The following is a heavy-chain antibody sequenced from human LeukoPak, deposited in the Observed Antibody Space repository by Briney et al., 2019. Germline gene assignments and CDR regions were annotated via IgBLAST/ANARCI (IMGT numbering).Heavy chain of an antibody. J-gene: IGHJ4*02. CDR2: ISGSGGST. CDR3: ARDDDRGVKSL. CDR1: GFTFSSYA. D-gene: IGHD3-10*01. V-gene: IGHV3-23*01. Sequence: GGSLRLSCAASGFTFSSYAMSWVRQAPGKGLEWVSAISGSGGSTYYADSVKGRFTISRDNSKNTLYLQMNSLRAEDTAVYYCARDDDRGVKSLWGQGTLVTVSS.